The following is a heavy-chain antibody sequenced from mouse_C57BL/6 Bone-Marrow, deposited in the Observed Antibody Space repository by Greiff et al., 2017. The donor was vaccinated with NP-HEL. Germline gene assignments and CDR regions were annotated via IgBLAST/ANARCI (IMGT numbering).Heavy chain of an antibody. V-gene: IGHV5-16*01. J-gene: IGHJ3*01. CDR3: ARGGLRREAWFAY. CDR1: GFTFSDYY. CDR2: INYDGSST. Sequence: VQLKESEGGLVQPGSSMKLSCTASGFTFSDYYMAWVRQVPEKGLEWVANINYDGSSTYYLDSLKSRFIISRDNAKNILYLQMSSLKSEDTATYYCARGGLRREAWFAYWGQGTLVTVSA. D-gene: IGHD2-2*01.